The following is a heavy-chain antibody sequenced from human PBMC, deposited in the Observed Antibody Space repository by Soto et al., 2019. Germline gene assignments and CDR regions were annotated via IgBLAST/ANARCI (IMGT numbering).Heavy chain of an antibody. D-gene: IGHD3-16*02. Sequence: QVQLVQAGAEVKKPGSSVKVSCKASGGTFSSYAISWVRQAPGQGLEWLGGIIPIFGKANYAQKYQGRVEITADESTSTAYMELSSLRSEDAAVYYCAGGYRSLLYYFDYWGQGTLVTVSS. J-gene: IGHJ4*02. CDR3: AGGYRSLLYYFDY. CDR1: GGTFSSYA. CDR2: IIPIFGKA. V-gene: IGHV1-69*01.